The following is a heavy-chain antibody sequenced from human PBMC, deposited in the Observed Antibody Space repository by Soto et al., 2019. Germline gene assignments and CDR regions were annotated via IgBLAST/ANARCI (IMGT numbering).Heavy chain of an antibody. CDR2: ISKSDYT. J-gene: IGHJ4*02. V-gene: IGHV3-21*01. D-gene: IGHD2-2*01. CDR1: GFAFNNYG. Sequence: GSLRLSCTVSGFAFNNYGINWVRQAPGKGLEWVSSISKSDYTYYSDSVTGRFTISRDNAKNSVSLQMNTLRVEDTAVYYCAREDSIIIPAVSDFWGQGTLVTGSS. CDR3: AREDSIIIPAVSDF.